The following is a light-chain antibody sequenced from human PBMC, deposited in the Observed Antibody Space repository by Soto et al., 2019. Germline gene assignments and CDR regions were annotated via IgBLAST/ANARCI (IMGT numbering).Light chain of an antibody. Sequence: DIEMTQSPSSLSASVGDRVTITCRASQSISSYLNWYQQKPGKAPRLLIYAVSNLQSGVPSRFSGSGSGTDFTLTISSLQPEDFATYYCQQNYITTLAFGPG. CDR3: QQNYITTLA. V-gene: IGKV1-39*01. CDR2: AVS. CDR1: QSISSY. J-gene: IGKJ3*01.